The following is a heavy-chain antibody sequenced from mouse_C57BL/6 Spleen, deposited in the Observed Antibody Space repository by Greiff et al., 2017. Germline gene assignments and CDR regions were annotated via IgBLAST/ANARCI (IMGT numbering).Heavy chain of an antibody. CDR1: GYTFTDYY. J-gene: IGHJ2*01. Sequence: VQLQQSGPELVKPGASVKISCKASGYTFTDYYMNWVKQSHGKSLEWIGDINPNNGGTSYNQKFKGKATLTVDKSSSTAYMELRSLTSEDSAVYYCARGGSTVVAEDYWGQGTTLTVSS. D-gene: IGHD1-1*01. CDR3: ARGGSTVVAEDY. CDR2: INPNNGGT. V-gene: IGHV1-26*01.